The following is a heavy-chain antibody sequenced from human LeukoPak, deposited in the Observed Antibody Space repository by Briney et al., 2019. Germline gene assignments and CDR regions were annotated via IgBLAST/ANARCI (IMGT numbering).Heavy chain of an antibody. Sequence: SQTLALTCAIPGDSVSSNSGAWNWIRQSPSRGLEWLGRTYYRSKWYNDYAASVKRRITINPDTSKNQFSLHLNSVTPEDTAVYYCARRRMPTTPADAFDIWGQGTMVTVSS. CDR3: ARRRMPTTPADAFDI. V-gene: IGHV6-1*01. D-gene: IGHD5-12*01. J-gene: IGHJ3*02. CDR1: GDSVSSNSGA. CDR2: TYYRSKWYN.